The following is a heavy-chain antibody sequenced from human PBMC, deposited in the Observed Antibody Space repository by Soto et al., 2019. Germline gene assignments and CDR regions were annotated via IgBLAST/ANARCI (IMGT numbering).Heavy chain of an antibody. J-gene: IGHJ6*02. Sequence: QVQLQESGPGLVKPSGTLSLTCAVSGGSFSGSDWWSWVRQPPGKGLEWIGQIYHYESTNYSPSLTSRFTLYADRSKTHFSLELTAVTAADTAVSYCARAGRDYCSGETCYSGPSGMDVWGQGTTVPVSS. V-gene: IGHV4-4*02. CDR1: GGSFSGSDW. CDR2: IYHYEST. CDR3: ARAGRDYCSGETCYSGPSGMDV. D-gene: IGHD2-15*01.